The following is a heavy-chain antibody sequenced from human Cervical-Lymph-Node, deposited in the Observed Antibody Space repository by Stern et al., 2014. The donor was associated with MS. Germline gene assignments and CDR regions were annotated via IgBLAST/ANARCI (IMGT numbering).Heavy chain of an antibody. CDR2: IFPVFGTP. D-gene: IGHD6-13*01. J-gene: IGHJ5*02. V-gene: IGHV1-69*01. CDR1: GGTFSKFP. CDR3: ALSSETSDRWYSLGYDL. Sequence: QEQLVHSGAEVTKPGSSGKVSCKASGGTFSKFPSSWVRKAPGQGLEWMGGIFPVFGTPTYAQEFRGRVTITADVSTSTVYMELSSLRSDDTAVYYCALSSETSDRWYSLGYDLWGQGTLVTVSS.